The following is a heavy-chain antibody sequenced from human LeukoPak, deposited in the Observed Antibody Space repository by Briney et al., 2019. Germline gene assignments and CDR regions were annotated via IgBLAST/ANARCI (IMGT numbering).Heavy chain of an antibody. J-gene: IGHJ6*02. CDR2: INPNSGGT. CDR1: GYTFTGYY. Sequence: ASVKVSCKASGYTFTGYYMHWVRQAPGQGLEWMGWINPNSGGTNYAQKFQGWVTMTRDTSISTAYMELSRLRSDDTAVYYCARSHCSSTSCYYYYDMDVWGQGTTVTVSS. V-gene: IGHV1-2*04. D-gene: IGHD2-2*01. CDR3: ARSHCSSTSCYYYYDMDV.